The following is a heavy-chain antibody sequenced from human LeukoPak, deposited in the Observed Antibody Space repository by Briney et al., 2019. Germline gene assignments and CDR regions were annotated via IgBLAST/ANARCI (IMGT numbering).Heavy chain of an antibody. Sequence: GASVKVSCKASGYTFNRYYMHWVRQAPGQGLEWMGLINPSGGSTNYAQKFQGRVTMTRDTSTSTIYMELSSLRFEDTAVYYCARSMTTVVTPFDSGPFDYWGQGTLVTVSS. CDR1: GYTFNRYY. V-gene: IGHV1-46*02. D-gene: IGHD4-23*01. CDR2: INPSGGST. CDR3: ARSMTTVVTPFDSGPFDY. J-gene: IGHJ4*02.